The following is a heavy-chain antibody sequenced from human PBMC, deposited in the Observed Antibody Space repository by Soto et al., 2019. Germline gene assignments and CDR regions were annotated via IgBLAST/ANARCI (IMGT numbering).Heavy chain of an antibody. V-gene: IGHV3-23*01. Sequence: GGSLRLSCAASGFTFSSYAMSWVRQAPGKGLEWVSAISGSGGSTYYADSVKGRFTISRDNSKNTLYLQMNSLRAEDTAVYYCAKDRPVYGVKTLDAFDIWGQGTMVTVSS. CDR1: GFTFSSYA. D-gene: IGHD4-17*01. CDR2: ISGSGGST. J-gene: IGHJ3*02. CDR3: AKDRPVYGVKTLDAFDI.